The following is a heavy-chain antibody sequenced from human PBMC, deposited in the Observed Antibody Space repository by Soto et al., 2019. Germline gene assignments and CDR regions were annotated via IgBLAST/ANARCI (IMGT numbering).Heavy chain of an antibody. CDR3: VKVSYSSLTTLGSAFDV. CDR1: GFTFDDYA. D-gene: IGHD4-4*01. CDR2: ISWSGDNM. Sequence: QLVESGGGLVQPGRSLRLSCAASGFTFDDYAMHWVRQAPGKGLEWVSGISWSGDNMAYADSVKGRFITSRDNVKNSLYLQMNSLRVEDTALYHCVKVSYSSLTTLGSAFDVWGQGTMFTVS. J-gene: IGHJ3*01. V-gene: IGHV3-9*01.